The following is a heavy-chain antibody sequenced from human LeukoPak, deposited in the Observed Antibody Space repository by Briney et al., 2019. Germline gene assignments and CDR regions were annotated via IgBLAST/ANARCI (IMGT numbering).Heavy chain of an antibody. Sequence: PSETLSLTCTVSGYSISSGYYWGWIRQPPGKGLEWIGSIYHSGSTYYNPSLKSRVTISVDTSKNQFSLKLSSVTAADTAVYYCARASSHSGSYPSYYMDVWGKGTTVTVSS. J-gene: IGHJ6*03. CDR2: IYHSGST. CDR1: GYSISSGYY. CDR3: ARASSHSGSYPSYYMDV. V-gene: IGHV4-38-2*02. D-gene: IGHD1-26*01.